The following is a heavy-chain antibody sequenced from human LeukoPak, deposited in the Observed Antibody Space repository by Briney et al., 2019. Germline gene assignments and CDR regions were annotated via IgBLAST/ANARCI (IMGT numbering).Heavy chain of an antibody. V-gene: IGHV3-21*01. CDR3: ARDHGMVDFDY. J-gene: IGHJ4*02. Sequence: GGPLRLSCAASGFTFSSYSMNWVRQAPGKGLEWVSSISSSSSYIYYADSVKGRFTISRDNAKNSLYLQMNSLRAEDTAVYYCARDHGMVDFDYWGQGTLVTVSS. D-gene: IGHD3-10*01. CDR2: ISSSSSYI. CDR1: GFTFSSYS.